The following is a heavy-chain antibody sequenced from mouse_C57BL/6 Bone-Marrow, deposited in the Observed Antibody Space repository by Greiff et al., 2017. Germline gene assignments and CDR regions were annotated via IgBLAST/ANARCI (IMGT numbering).Heavy chain of an antibody. CDR1: GYTFTSYW. CDR3: ARKGYFDV. CDR2: IDPSDSET. V-gene: IGHV1-52*01. Sequence: QVQLQQPGAELVRPGSSVKLSCTASGYTFTSYWMHWVRQRPIQGLEWLGNIDPSDSETHYNQKIKDKATLTEDKSSSTAYMQPSNLTSADSAVYYCARKGYFDVWGTGTTVTVSS. J-gene: IGHJ1*03.